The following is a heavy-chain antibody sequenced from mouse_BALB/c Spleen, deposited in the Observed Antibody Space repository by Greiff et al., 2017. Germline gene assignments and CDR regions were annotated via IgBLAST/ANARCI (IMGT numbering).Heavy chain of an antibody. Sequence: VKLQQPGAELVKPGASVKMSCKASGYTFTSYWMHWVKQRPGQGLEWIGVIDPSDSYTSYNQKFKGKATLTVDTSSSTAYMQLSSLTSEDSAVYYCTRWPKGDYAMDYWGQGTSVTVSS. V-gene: IGHV1S127*01. CDR3: TRWPKGDYAMDY. CDR2: IDPSDSYT. CDR1: GYTFTSYW. J-gene: IGHJ4*01.